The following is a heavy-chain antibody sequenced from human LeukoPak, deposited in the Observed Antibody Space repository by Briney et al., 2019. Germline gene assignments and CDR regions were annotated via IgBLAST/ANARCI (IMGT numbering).Heavy chain of an antibody. CDR1: GYTLTSYY. V-gene: IGHV1-46*01. J-gene: IGHJ4*02. D-gene: IGHD3-22*01. CDR2: INPSGGST. Sequence: ASVKVSCKASGYTLTSYYMHWVRQAPGQGLEWMGIINPSGGSTSYAQKFQGRVTMTRDTSTSTVYMELSSLRSEDTAVYYCARDFLERYYYDSSGHLVKAGSGYWGQGTLVTVSS. CDR3: ARDFLERYYYDSSGHLVKAGSGY.